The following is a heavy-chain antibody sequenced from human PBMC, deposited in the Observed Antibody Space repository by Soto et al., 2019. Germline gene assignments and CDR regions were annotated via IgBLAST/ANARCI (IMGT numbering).Heavy chain of an antibody. CDR3: ARNWGSPYYYGMDV. CDR1: GGSISSSNW. Sequence: SETLSLTCAVSGGSISSSNWWSWVRQPPGKGLEWIGEIYHSGSTNYNPSLKSRVTISVDKSKNQFSLKLSSVTAADTAVYYCARNWGSPYYYGMDVWGQGTTVIVSS. V-gene: IGHV4-4*02. D-gene: IGHD7-27*01. CDR2: IYHSGST. J-gene: IGHJ6*02.